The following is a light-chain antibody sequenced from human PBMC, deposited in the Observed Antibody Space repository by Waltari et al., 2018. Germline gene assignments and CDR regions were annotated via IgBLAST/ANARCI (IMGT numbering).Light chain of an antibody. CDR2: RNN. CDR3: AAWDDSLRGPV. Sequence: QSVLTQAPSASGTPGQRVTISCSGSSSNLGRNFVFWYQLLPGMAPKLLIFRNNQRPSGVPDRFSGSKSGTSASLDISGLRSEDEADYSCAAWDDSLRGPVFGTGTKLTVL. V-gene: IGLV1-47*01. J-gene: IGLJ3*02. CDR1: SSNLGRNF.